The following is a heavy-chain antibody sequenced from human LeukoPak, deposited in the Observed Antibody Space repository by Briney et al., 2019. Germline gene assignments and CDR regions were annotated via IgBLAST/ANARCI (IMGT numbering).Heavy chain of an antibody. CDR1: GYTFTSYY. Sequence: ASVTVSCKASGYTFTSYYMHWVRQAPGQGLEWMGIINPSGGSTSYAQKFQGRVTMTRDTSTSTVYMELSSLRSDDTAVYYCARDIIVVVPAAILAYGMDVWGQGTTVTVSS. CDR3: ARDIIVVVPAAILAYGMDV. D-gene: IGHD2-2*01. V-gene: IGHV1-46*01. CDR2: INPSGGST. J-gene: IGHJ6*02.